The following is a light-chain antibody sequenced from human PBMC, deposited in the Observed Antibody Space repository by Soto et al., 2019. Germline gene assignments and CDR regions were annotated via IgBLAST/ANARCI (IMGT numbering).Light chain of an antibody. CDR3: QQYNSHWT. V-gene: IGKV1-5*03. J-gene: IGKJ1*01. Sequence: DIQMTQSPSTLSASVGDRVTITCRASQSISSWLAWYQQKPGKAPKLLIYKASSLESGVPSRFSGSGSGTEFTLTISSRQPDVFATYYCQQYNSHWTFGQGTKVEIK. CDR2: KAS. CDR1: QSISSW.